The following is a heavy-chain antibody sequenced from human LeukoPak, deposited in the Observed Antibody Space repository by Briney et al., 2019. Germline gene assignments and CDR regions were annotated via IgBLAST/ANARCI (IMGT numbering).Heavy chain of an antibody. CDR2: IYPGDSDT. CDR1: GYSFSSYW. CDR3: ARVPYDFWSGYAWFDP. D-gene: IGHD3-3*01. V-gene: IGHV5-51*01. J-gene: IGHJ5*02. Sequence: GESLKISCKGSGYSFSSYWIGWVRQKPGKGLEYMGSIYPGDSDTRYSPSFQGQVTISADKSISTAYLQWSSLKASDTAMYYCARVPYDFWSGYAWFDPWGQGTLVTVSS.